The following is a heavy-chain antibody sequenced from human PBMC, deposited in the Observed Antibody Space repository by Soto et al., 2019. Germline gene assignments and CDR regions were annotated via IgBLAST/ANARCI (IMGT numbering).Heavy chain of an antibody. V-gene: IGHV1-2*04. Sequence: ASVKLSCKASGYTFTGYYMHWVRQAPGQGLEWMGWINPNSGGTNYAQKFQGWVTMTRDTSISTAYMELSRLRSDDTAVYYCARAKYLWKSGPDYWGQGTLVTVSS. CDR3: ARAKYLWKSGPDY. D-gene: IGHD3-16*01. CDR1: GYTFTGYY. J-gene: IGHJ4*02. CDR2: INPNSGGT.